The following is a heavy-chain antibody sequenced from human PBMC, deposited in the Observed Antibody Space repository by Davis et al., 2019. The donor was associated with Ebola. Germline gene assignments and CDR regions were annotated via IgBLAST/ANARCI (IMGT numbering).Heavy chain of an antibody. V-gene: IGHV3-74*01. CDR1: EFTFSNFW. CDR2: IGSDGSNT. D-gene: IGHD7-27*01. Sequence: PGGSLRLSCAASEFTFSNFWIYWVRHTPGKGLVWVSRIGSDGSNTDYADSVKGRFTISRDNAKNRLYLQMNSLRAEDTAVYYCALLGDFDYWGQGTLVTVSS. J-gene: IGHJ4*02. CDR3: ALLGDFDY.